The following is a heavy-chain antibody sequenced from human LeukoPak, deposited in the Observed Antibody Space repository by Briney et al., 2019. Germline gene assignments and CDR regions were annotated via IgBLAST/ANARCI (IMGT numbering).Heavy chain of an antibody. Sequence: SETLSLTCAVSGGSISSSSYYWGWIRQPPGKGLVWIGSIYYTGSTYYNPSLKSRVTISVDTSKNQFSLKLSSVTAADTAAYYCARVQHYDSSGYYYALDAFDIWGQGTMVTVSS. V-gene: IGHV4-39*07. CDR2: IYYTGST. CDR1: GGSISSSSYY. J-gene: IGHJ3*02. D-gene: IGHD3-22*01. CDR3: ARVQHYDSSGYYYALDAFDI.